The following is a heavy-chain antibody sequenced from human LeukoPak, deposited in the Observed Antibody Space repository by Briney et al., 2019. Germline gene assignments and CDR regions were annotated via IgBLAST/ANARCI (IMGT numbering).Heavy chain of an antibody. J-gene: IGHJ4*02. CDR2: IRYDESDK. CDR3: ATYFYASGNYYSYIYY. D-gene: IGHD3-10*01. Sequence: GGSLRLSCAASGFTFSRYGMHWVRQAPGKGLVWVAFIRYDESDKKYKDSVKGRFTVSKDNSKNTVSLQMNSLRFGDTAVYYCATYFYASGNYYSYIYYWGQGALVTVSS. V-gene: IGHV3-30*02. CDR1: GFTFSRYG.